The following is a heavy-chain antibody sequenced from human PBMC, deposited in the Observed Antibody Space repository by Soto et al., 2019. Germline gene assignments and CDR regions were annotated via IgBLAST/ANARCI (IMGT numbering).Heavy chain of an antibody. CDR3: ARRGGDILTGYLNWFDP. V-gene: IGHV4-39*01. D-gene: IGHD3-9*01. CDR2: IYYSGST. Sequence: PSEALSLTCTLSGGSISSSSYYWGWIRQTPGKGLEWIGSIYYSGSTYYNPSLKSRVTISVDTSKNQFSLKLSSVTAADTAVYYCARRGGDILTGYLNWFDPWGQGTLVTVSS. J-gene: IGHJ5*02. CDR1: GGSISSSSYY.